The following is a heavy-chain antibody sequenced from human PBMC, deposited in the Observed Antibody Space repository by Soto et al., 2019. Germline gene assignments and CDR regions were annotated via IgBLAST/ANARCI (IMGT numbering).Heavy chain of an antibody. CDR2: IKHDGSVQ. CDR3: ARAPYSNAWYRLDL. D-gene: IGHD4-4*01. Sequence: PGGSLRLSCEASGFTFRGYWMSWVRQAPGKGLEWVADIKHDGSVQYYVDSVKGRLTISRDNAKKQLYLQMNGLRAEDTALYYCARAPYSNAWYRLDLWGQGTLVTVSS. V-gene: IGHV3-7*03. J-gene: IGHJ5*02. CDR1: GFTFRGYW.